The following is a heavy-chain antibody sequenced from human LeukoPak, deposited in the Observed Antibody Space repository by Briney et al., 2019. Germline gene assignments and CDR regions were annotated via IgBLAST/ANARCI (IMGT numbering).Heavy chain of an antibody. V-gene: IGHV4-4*07. CDR1: GDSMSGYS. CDR3: ARVHIVTGTYFDS. D-gene: IGHD3-10*01. Sequence: SETLSLTCTISGDSMSGYSWSWLRQPAGEEFEWMGRIYTSYFTEYNLSLDGRVTMSIDTSKNQFSLMLDSVTAADTAIYYCARVHIVTGTYFDSWGQGALVTVSS. J-gene: IGHJ4*02. CDR2: IYTSYFT.